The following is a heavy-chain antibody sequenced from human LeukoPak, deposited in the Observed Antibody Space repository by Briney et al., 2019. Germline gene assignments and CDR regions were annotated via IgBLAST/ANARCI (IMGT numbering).Heavy chain of an antibody. Sequence: GGSLRLSCVASGFNFDIFAMSWVRQSPGGGLEWVASLGRSGGSKNYADSVKGRFTISRDNSKNTLFLQMNSLRVEDSAIYYCAKGEMATSNWGQGTLVTVSS. D-gene: IGHD5-24*01. J-gene: IGHJ4*02. V-gene: IGHV3-23*01. CDR1: GFNFDIFA. CDR3: AKGEMATSN. CDR2: LGRSGGSK.